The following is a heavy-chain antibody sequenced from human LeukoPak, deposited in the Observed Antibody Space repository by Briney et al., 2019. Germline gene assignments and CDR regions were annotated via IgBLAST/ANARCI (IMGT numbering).Heavy chain of an antibody. J-gene: IGHJ6*02. CDR3: ARDFDFWSGGGGLDV. V-gene: IGHV3-11*04. CDR2: ISSSGSTI. CDR1: GFTFSDYY. Sequence: GGSLRLSCAASGFTFSDYYMSWIRQAPGKGLEWVSYISSSGSTIYYADSVKGRFTISRDNARNSLFLQMNTLRAEDTAVYLCARDFDFWSGGGGLDVWGQGTTVIVSS. D-gene: IGHD3-3*01.